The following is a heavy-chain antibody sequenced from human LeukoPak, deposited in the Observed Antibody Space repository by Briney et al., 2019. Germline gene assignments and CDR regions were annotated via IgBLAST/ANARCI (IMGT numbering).Heavy chain of an antibody. CDR1: GGSISSYY. CDR3: ARHERLAFFDY. V-gene: IGHV4-59*08. J-gene: IGHJ4*02. Sequence: SETLSLTCTVSGGSISSYYWSWIRQPPGKGLEWIGYIYYSGSTNYNPSLKSRVTISVDTSKNQFSLKLSSVTAADTAVYYCARHERLAFFDYWGQGTLVTVSS. D-gene: IGHD3-16*01. CDR2: IYYSGST.